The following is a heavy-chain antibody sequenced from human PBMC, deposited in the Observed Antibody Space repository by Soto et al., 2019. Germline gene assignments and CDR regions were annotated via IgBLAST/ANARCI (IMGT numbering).Heavy chain of an antibody. J-gene: IGHJ3*02. V-gene: IGHV1-69*02. D-gene: IGHD1-1*01. CDR3: ARPAVNDLDADSSAFDI. CDR2: VIPIIGEG. CDR1: GGTFSSQT. Sequence: QVQLVQSGAEVKEPGSSVKVSCKVSGGTFSSQTINWVRQVPGQGLEWMGSVIPIIGEGKYAQSFLGRVRITADRSTSTAYRELSSLRSEDTAVYYCARPAVNDLDADSSAFDIWGQGTMVTVSS.